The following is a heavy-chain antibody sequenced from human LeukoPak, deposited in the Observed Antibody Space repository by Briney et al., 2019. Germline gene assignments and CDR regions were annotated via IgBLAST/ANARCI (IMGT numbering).Heavy chain of an antibody. CDR2: IKHDGSEK. Sequence: GGSLRLSCEASGFTFSDYFMSWVRQAPGKGLEWVASIKHDGSEKYYVDSVRGRFTISRDNTMNSLYLQMSSLRAEDTAVYYCATDRGWRTSGYYLYYFEYWGQGTLVTYSS. D-gene: IGHD3-3*01. CDR1: GFTFSDYF. V-gene: IGHV3-7*01. CDR3: ATDRGWRTSGYYLYYFEY. J-gene: IGHJ4*02.